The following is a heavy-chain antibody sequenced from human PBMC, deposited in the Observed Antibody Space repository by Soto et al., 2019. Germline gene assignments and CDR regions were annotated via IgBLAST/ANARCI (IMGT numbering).Heavy chain of an antibody. CDR1: GFTFRTYS. J-gene: IGHJ4*02. V-gene: IGHV3-21*01. Sequence: EVQLVESGGGLVKPGGSLRLSCAVSGFTFRTYSMNWVRQAPGKGLEWVSSISSSSSYLYYADSVKGRFTISRDNAKNSLYLQMNGLRAEDTAVYYCAPVAGNIWGQGTLVTVSS. CDR3: APVAGNI. CDR2: ISSSSSYL. D-gene: IGHD6-19*01.